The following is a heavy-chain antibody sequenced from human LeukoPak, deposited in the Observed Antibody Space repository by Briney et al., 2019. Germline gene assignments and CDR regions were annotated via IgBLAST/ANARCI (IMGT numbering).Heavy chain of an antibody. CDR2: IYYSGST. CDR3: ARIRRYYDFWSGYWHYYYYMDV. D-gene: IGHD3-3*01. J-gene: IGHJ6*03. V-gene: IGHV4-59*01. Sequence: PSETLSLTCTVSGGSISSYYWSWIRQPPGKGLEWIGYIYYSGSTNYNPSLKSRVTISVDTSKNQFSLKLSSVTAADTAVYYCARIRRYYDFWSGYWHYYYYMDVWGKGTTVTVSS. CDR1: GGSISSYY.